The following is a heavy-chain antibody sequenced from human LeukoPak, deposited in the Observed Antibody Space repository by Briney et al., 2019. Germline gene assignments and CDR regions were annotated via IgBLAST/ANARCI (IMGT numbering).Heavy chain of an antibody. Sequence: SVKVSCKASGYTFTSYGITWVRQAPGQGLEWMGWINPYNGKTNYAQKVQGRVTMTTDTSTSTAYMELRSLRSDDTAVYYCARGTRYSSSWYAGRGYFDYWGQGTLVTVSS. CDR1: GYTFTSYG. D-gene: IGHD6-13*01. CDR3: ARGTRYSSSWYAGRGYFDY. CDR2: INPYNGKT. J-gene: IGHJ4*02. V-gene: IGHV1-18*01.